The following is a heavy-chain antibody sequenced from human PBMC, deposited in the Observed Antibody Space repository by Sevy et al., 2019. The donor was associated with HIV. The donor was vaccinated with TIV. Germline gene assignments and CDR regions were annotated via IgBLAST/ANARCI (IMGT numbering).Heavy chain of an antibody. Sequence: GGSLRLSCAASGFTFSSYSMNWVRQAPGKGLEWVSYISSSSSTIYYADSGKGRFTISRDNAKNSLYLQMNSLRDEDTAVYYCARGSRKSSSITMVRGVMYWFDPWGQGTLVTVSS. CDR2: ISSSSSTI. J-gene: IGHJ5*02. D-gene: IGHD3-10*01. V-gene: IGHV3-48*02. CDR3: ARGSRKSSSITMVRGVMYWFDP. CDR1: GFTFSSYS.